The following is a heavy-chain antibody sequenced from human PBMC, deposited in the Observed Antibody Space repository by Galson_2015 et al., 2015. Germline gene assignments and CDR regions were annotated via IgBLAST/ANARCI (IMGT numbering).Heavy chain of an antibody. Sequence: LRLSCAASGFTFNSYEMNWVRQAPGKGLEWVSHISRRGTSVYYADSVKGRFTISRDNAKNSLYLLMNSLSGEDTAIYYCTREGSSWSNWYFDLWGRGTLVTVSS. CDR3: TREGSSWSNWYFDL. J-gene: IGHJ2*01. CDR2: ISRRGTSV. D-gene: IGHD6-13*01. CDR1: GFTFNSYE. V-gene: IGHV3-48*03.